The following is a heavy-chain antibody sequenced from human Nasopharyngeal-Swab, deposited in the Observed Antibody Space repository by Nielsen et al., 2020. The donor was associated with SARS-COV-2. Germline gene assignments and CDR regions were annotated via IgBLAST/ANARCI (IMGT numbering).Heavy chain of an antibody. CDR1: GFTFSSYG. Sequence: GESLKISCAASGFTFSSYGMHWVRQAPGKGLEWVSAISGSGGSTYYADSVKGRFTISRDNSKNTLYLQMNSLRAEDTAVYYCAKGSSGWSYYYYGMDVWGQGTTVTVSS. J-gene: IGHJ6*02. CDR3: AKGSSGWSYYYYGMDV. D-gene: IGHD6-19*01. CDR2: ISGSGGST. V-gene: IGHV3-23*01.